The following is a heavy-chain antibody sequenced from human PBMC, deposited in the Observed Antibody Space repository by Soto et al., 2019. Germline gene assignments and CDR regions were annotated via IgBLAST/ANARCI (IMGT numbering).Heavy chain of an antibody. J-gene: IGHJ4*02. Sequence: SETLSLTCTVAGVSISSYYWSWIRQPPGKGLECIGYIYYSGSTNYNPSLKSRVTISVDTSKNQFSLKLTSVTAADAAVYYCARDSYGNSLDYWGQVTLVSVS. CDR2: IYYSGST. V-gene: IGHV4-59*01. CDR3: ARDSYGNSLDY. CDR1: GVSISSYY. D-gene: IGHD4-17*01.